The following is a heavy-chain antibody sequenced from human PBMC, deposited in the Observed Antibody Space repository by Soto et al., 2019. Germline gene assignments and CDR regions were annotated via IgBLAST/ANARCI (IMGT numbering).Heavy chain of an antibody. CDR3: VRPDIFSMSSRYDYSFDF. D-gene: IGHD3-9*01. CDR1: GYSFTSYW. CDR2: IYPGDSDT. J-gene: IGHJ4*02. V-gene: IGHV5-51*01. Sequence: GESLKISCKGSGYSFTSYWIGWVRQMPGKGLEWMGIIYPGDSDTRYSPSFQGQVSISVDKSISTAYLRWSSLKASDTAIYYCVRPDIFSMSSRYDYSFDFRGPGTLVTVSS.